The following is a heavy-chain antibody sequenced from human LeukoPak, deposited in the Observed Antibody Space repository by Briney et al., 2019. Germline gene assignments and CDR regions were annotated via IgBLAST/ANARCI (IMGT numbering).Heavy chain of an antibody. CDR1: GYNFTNYG. CDR2: ISAYSGDT. CDR3: ARAPSFGDYGGDY. V-gene: IGHV1-18*01. D-gene: IGHD4-17*01. Sequence: ASVKVSCKASGYNFTNYGISWVRQAPGQGLKWMGWISAYSGDTNYAQKLQGRLTMTTDTSPSTAYLELRSLTSDDTAVYYCARAPSFGDYGGDYWGQGALVTVSS. J-gene: IGHJ4*02.